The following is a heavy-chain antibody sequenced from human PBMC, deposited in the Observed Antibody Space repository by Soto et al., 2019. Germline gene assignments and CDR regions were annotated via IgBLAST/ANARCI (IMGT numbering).Heavy chain of an antibody. D-gene: IGHD6-13*01. CDR3: ASLKLGIAAAAYC. Sequence: QVQLVQSGAEVKKPGSSVKVSCKASGGTFSSYAISWVRQAPGQGLEWMGGIIPIFGTANYAQKFQGRVTITADESTSTAYMEMISLRSEDTAVYYCASLKLGIAAAAYCWGQGTLVTVSS. V-gene: IGHV1-69*19. J-gene: IGHJ4*02. CDR2: IIPIFGTA. CDR1: GGTFSSYA.